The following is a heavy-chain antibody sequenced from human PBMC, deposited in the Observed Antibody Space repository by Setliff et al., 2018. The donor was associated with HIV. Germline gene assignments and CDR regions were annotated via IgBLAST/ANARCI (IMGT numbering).Heavy chain of an antibody. J-gene: IGHJ3*01. CDR1: GDTFNNYG. D-gene: IGHD5-12*01. CDR3: ARTSGDAYNYEGAFDV. CDR2: IIPIFKSA. V-gene: IGHV1-69*05. Sequence: SVKVSCKVSGDTFNNYGLNWVRQAPGQGLEWMGGIIPIFKSADYAQKFQGRVAITTDESTSTAYMDLSSLKSEDTAIYYCARTSGDAYNYEGAFDVWGQGTLVTVSS.